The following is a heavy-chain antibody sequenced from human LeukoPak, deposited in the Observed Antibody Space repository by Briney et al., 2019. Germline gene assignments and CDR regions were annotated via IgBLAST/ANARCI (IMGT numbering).Heavy chain of an antibody. CDR3: ARGRRIVGAEPYYYGMDV. V-gene: IGHV3-66*01. CDR2: IYSGGST. Sequence: GGSLRLSCAASGFTVSSNYMSWVRQAPGKGLEWVSVIYSGGSTYCADSVKGRFTISRDNSKNTLYLQMNSLRAEDTAVYYCARGRRIVGAEPYYYGMDVWGQGTTVTVSS. CDR1: GFTVSSNY. J-gene: IGHJ6*02. D-gene: IGHD1-26*01.